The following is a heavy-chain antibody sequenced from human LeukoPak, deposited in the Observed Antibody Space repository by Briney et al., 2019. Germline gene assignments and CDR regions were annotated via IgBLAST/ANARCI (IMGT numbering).Heavy chain of an antibody. CDR2: INPKTGST. D-gene: IGHD1-1*01. V-gene: IGHV1-2*02. J-gene: IGHJ3*02. Sequence: ASVKVSCKASGYTFTGYYMHWVRQAPGQGLEWMGWINPKTGSTNYPQKFQGRVTVTRDTSISTVNMELSGLRSDDTAVYFCARDLDDAFDIWGQGTMVTVSS. CDR3: ARDLDDAFDI. CDR1: GYTFTGYY.